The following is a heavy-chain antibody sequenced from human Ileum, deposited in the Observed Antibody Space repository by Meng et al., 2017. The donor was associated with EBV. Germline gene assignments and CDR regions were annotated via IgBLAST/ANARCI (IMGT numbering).Heavy chain of an antibody. CDR2: IHHTEST. D-gene: IGHD3-22*01. CDR3: ARESYSASSGYYSLDY. Sequence: QVQLQESGPGLVKPSGSLSLTCAVSGGSIRRSNWCRWGRQAPGKRLEWIWIIHHTESTNYNPYLKSRVTTSVDKSKNQFSLKLSSVTAADTAVYYCARESYSASSGYYSLDYWGQGTLVTVSS. V-gene: IGHV4-4*02. CDR1: GGSIRRSNW. J-gene: IGHJ4*02.